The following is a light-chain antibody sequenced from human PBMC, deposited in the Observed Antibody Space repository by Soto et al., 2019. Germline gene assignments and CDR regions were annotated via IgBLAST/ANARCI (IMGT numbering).Light chain of an antibody. CDR3: QDYGTPAPWT. V-gene: IGKV3-20*01. Sequence: EVVLTQSPGTLSLSPGERATLSCRASQNIRGNELAWYQQKPGQAPRLLIYRGSSRATGIPDRFSGRGSGADFTLTIARLEPEDFAVYYYQDYGTPAPWTFVQGTKVEIK. CDR2: RGS. J-gene: IGKJ1*01. CDR1: QNIRGNE.